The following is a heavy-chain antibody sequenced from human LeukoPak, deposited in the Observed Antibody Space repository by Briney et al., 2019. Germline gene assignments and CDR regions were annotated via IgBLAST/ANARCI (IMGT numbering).Heavy chain of an antibody. CDR2: ISAYNGNT. CDR3: AREGLRSIAARRGTRDYMDV. D-gene: IGHD6-6*01. J-gene: IGHJ6*03. V-gene: IGHV1-18*01. CDR1: GYTFTSYG. Sequence: GASVKVSCKASGYTFTSYGISWVRQAPGQGLEWMGWISAYNGNTNYAQKLQGRVTMTTDTLTSTVYMELRSLRSDDTAVYYCAREGLRSIAARRGTRDYMDVWGKGTTVIVSS.